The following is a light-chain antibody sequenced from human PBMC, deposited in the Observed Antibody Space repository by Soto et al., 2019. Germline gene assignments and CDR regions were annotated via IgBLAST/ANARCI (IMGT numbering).Light chain of an antibody. CDR2: DVS. J-gene: IGLJ2*01. CDR1: SSDVGGYNY. CDR3: SSYTSGIMV. Sequence: QSALTQPASVSGSPGQSITISCTGTSSDVGGYNYVSWYQQHPGKAPKLMIYDVSNRPSGVSNRFSGSKSGNTASLTISGLQAEDEADYYCSSYTSGIMVFGGGTKLTVL. V-gene: IGLV2-14*01.